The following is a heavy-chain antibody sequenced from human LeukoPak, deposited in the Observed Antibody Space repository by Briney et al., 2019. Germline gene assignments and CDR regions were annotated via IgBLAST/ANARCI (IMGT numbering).Heavy chain of an antibody. Sequence: SEALSLTCTVSGGSISSSSYYWGWIRQPPGKGLEWIGSIYYSGSTYYNPSLKSRVTISVDTSKNQFSLKLSSVTAADTAVYYCARQGQSPYHNFDYWGQGTLVTVSS. CDR3: ARQGQSPYHNFDY. D-gene: IGHD2-2*01. J-gene: IGHJ4*02. CDR2: IYYSGST. V-gene: IGHV4-39*01. CDR1: GGSISSSSYY.